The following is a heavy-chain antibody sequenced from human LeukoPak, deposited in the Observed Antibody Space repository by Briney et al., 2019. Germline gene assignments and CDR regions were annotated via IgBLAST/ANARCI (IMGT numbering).Heavy chain of an antibody. CDR2: IYYSGST. CDR1: GGSVSSGSYY. D-gene: IGHD3-16*01. Sequence: SETLSLTCTVSGGSVSSGSYYWSWIRQPPGKGLEWIGYIYYSGSTNYNPSLKSRVTISADTSKNQFSLKLSSVTAADTAVYYCARDTPYDYVWGSSGDAFDIWGQGTMVTVSS. CDR3: ARDTPYDYVWGSSGDAFDI. J-gene: IGHJ3*02. V-gene: IGHV4-61*01.